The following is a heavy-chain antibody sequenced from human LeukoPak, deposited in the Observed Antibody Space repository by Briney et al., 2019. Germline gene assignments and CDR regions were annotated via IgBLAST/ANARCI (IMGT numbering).Heavy chain of an antibody. CDR2: IYYSGST. D-gene: IGHD3-10*01. V-gene: IGHV4-59*01. J-gene: IGHJ4*02. Sequence: PSETLSLTCTVSGGSISSYYWSWIRQPPGKGLEWIGYIYYSGSTNYNPSLKSRVTISVDTSKNQFSLKLSSVTAADTAVYYCARVRRFSAGPKAGLFDYWGQGTLVTVSS. CDR1: GGSISSYY. CDR3: ARVRRFSAGPKAGLFDY.